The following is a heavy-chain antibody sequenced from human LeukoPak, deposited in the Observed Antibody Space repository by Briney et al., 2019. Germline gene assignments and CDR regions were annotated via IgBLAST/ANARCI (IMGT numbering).Heavy chain of an antibody. V-gene: IGHV3-64*01. CDR2: ISSNGGST. CDR3: ARERDDYYFDY. D-gene: IGHD3-3*01. J-gene: IGHJ4*02. CDR1: GFTFSSYA. Sequence: PGGSLRLSCAASGFTFSSYAMHWVRQAPGKGLEYVSAISSNGGSTSYANSVKGRFTISRDNAKNSLYLQMNSLRAEDTAVYYCARERDDYYFDYWGQGTLVTVSS.